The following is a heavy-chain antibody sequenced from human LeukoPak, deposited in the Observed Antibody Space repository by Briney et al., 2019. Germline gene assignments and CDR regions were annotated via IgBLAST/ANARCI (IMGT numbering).Heavy chain of an antibody. D-gene: IGHD3-16*01. CDR2: IYPHSDTT. J-gene: IGHJ4*02. V-gene: IGHV1-46*01. CDR3: AREAPRTLYFDY. Sequence: ASVKVSCKTSGYTFTSYYVHWVRQAPGQGLEYMGVIYPHSDTTSYAQKFQGRVTMTRDTSTSTVYMELSSLRSEDTAVFFCAREAPRTLYFDYWGQGTLVTISS. CDR1: GYTFTSYY.